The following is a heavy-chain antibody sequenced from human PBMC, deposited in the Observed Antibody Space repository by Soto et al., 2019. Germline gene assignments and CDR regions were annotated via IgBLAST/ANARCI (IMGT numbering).Heavy chain of an antibody. Sequence: ASVKVSCKASGYTFTSYAMHWVRQAPGQRLEWMGWINAGNGNTKYSQKFQGRVTITRDTSASTAYMELSSLRSEDTAVYYCAGEGGAYYGSGSSYYYYYYGMDVWGQGTTVTVSS. J-gene: IGHJ6*02. V-gene: IGHV1-3*01. CDR2: INAGNGNT. CDR1: GYTFTSYA. CDR3: AGEGGAYYGSGSSYYYYYYGMDV. D-gene: IGHD3-10*01.